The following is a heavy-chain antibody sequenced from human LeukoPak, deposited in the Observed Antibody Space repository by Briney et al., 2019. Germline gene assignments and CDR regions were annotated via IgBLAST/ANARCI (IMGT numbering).Heavy chain of an antibody. CDR1: GFTFSSYS. CDR3: ARVGVGGSYYYFDY. Sequence: PGGSLRLSCAASGFTFSSYSMNWVRQAPGKGLEWVSYISSSSSTIYYADSVKGRFTISRDNAKNSLYLQMNSLRAEDTAVYYCARVGVGGSYYYFDYWGQGTLVTVSS. V-gene: IGHV3-48*04. J-gene: IGHJ4*02. D-gene: IGHD1-26*01. CDR2: ISSSSSTI.